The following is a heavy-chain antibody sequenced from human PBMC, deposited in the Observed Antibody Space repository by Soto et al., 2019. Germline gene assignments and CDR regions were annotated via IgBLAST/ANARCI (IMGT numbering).Heavy chain of an antibody. CDR3: ARVTYSNSANWFDP. D-gene: IGHD4-4*01. J-gene: IGHJ5*02. V-gene: IGHV1-69*13. Sequence: SVKGSCRASGGTVSSYAISWVRQAPGQGLEWMGGIIPIFGAANYAQKFQGRVTITADESTSTAYMELSSLRSEDTAVYYCARVTYSNSANWFDPWGQGTLVTVSS. CDR1: GGTVSSYA. CDR2: IIPIFGAA.